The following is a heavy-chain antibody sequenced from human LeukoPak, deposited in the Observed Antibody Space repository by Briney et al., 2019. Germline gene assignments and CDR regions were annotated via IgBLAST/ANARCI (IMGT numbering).Heavy chain of an antibody. J-gene: IGHJ6*03. CDR2: INHSGST. Sequence: SETLSLTCTVSGYSISSGYYWSWIRQPSGKGLEWIGEINHSGSTNYNPSLKSRVTISVDTSKNQFSLKLSSVTAADTAVYYCARHVESSSRHYYYMDVWGKGTTVTISS. D-gene: IGHD5-24*01. CDR1: GYSISSGYY. CDR3: ARHVESSSRHYYYMDV. V-gene: IGHV4-38-2*02.